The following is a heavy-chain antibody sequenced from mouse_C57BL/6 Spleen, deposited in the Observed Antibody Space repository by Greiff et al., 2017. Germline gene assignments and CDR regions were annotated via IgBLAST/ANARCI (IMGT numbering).Heavy chain of an antibody. CDR3: ARDYGSSHWYFDV. CDR2: IYPGAGDT. D-gene: IGHD1-1*01. J-gene: IGHJ1*03. Sequence: VQLQQSGAELVKPGASVTISCKASGYAFSSYWMNWVKHRPGTGLEGIGQIYPGAGDTNSNGKFKGKATLTADKSSSTAYMPLSSLTSEDAAVYCCARDYGSSHWYFDVWGTGTMVTVSA. V-gene: IGHV1-80*01. CDR1: GYAFSSYW.